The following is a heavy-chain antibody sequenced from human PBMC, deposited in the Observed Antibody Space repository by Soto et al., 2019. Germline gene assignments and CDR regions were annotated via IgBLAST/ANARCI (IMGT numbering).Heavy chain of an antibody. V-gene: IGHV1-69*02. J-gene: IGHJ5*02. CDR3: ARVLSCTSCSNWFDP. Sequence: GASVKVSCKASGGTFSSYTISWLRQAPGQGLEWMGRIIPILGIANYAQKFQGRVTITADKSTSTAYMELSSLRSEDTAVYYCARVLSCTSCSNWFDPWGQGTLVTVSS. CDR2: IIPILGIA. D-gene: IGHD2-2*01. CDR1: GGTFSSYT.